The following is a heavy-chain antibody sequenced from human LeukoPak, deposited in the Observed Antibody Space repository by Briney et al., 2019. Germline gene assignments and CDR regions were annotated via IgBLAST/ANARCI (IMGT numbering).Heavy chain of an antibody. V-gene: IGHV4-39*01. CDR2: IYYSGST. CDR3: ARPATPGVFYYYMDV. Sequence: PSETLSLTCTVSGGSISSSSYYWGWIRQPPGKGLEWIGSIYYSGSTYYNPSLKGRVTISVDTSKNQFSLKLSSVTAADPAVYYCARPATPGVFYYYMDVWGKGTTVTVSS. CDR1: GGSISSSSYY. D-gene: IGHD6-13*01. J-gene: IGHJ6*03.